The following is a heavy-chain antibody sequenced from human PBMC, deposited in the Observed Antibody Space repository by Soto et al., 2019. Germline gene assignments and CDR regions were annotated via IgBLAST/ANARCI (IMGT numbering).Heavy chain of an antibody. D-gene: IGHD3-10*01. CDR3: VRYGSGTYYPTTFDS. J-gene: IGHJ4*02. CDR2: IFYSGST. Sequence: QVQLQESGPGLLKPSQTLSLTCTVSGGSISSAGYNWSWIRQHPGKGLEWIGYIFYSGSTYYNPSLKSRVTISVDTSKNQFALKLSSVTAADTAVYYCVRYGSGTYYPTTFDSWGQGTLVTVSS. V-gene: IGHV4-31*03. CDR1: GGSISSAGYN.